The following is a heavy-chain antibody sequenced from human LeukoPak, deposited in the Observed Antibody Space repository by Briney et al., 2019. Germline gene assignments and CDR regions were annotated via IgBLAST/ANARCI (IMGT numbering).Heavy chain of an antibody. D-gene: IGHD5-18*01. CDR3: ARDTAMATTGAFDI. CDR1: GFTVSSNY. J-gene: IGHJ3*02. Sequence: GGSLRLSCAASGFTVSSNYMSWVRRAPGKGLVWVSVIYSGGSTYYADSVKGRFTISRDNSKNTLYLQMNILRAEDTAVYYCARDTAMATTGAFDIWGQGTMVTVSS. V-gene: IGHV3-53*01. CDR2: IYSGGST.